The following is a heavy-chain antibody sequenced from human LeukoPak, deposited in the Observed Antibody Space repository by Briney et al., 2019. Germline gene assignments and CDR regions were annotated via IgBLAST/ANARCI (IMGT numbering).Heavy chain of an antibody. CDR1: GFTFSSYN. D-gene: IGHD5-18*01. CDR2: ISSSSGYI. CDR3: ARVSGYSYGYFYFDC. V-gene: IGHV3-21*01. J-gene: IGHJ4*02. Sequence: GGSLRLSCAASGFTFSSYNMNWVRQAPGKGLEWVSSISSSSGYIYYADSVKGRFTISRDNAKNSLYLQMNSLRAEDTAVYYCARVSGYSYGYFYFDCWGQGTLVTASS.